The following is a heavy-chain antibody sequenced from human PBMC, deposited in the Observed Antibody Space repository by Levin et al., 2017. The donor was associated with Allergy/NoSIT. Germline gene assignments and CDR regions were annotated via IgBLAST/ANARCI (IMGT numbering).Heavy chain of an antibody. Sequence: GGSLRLSCAASKFTFSDYFMGWIRQAPGKGLEWVSYISGSGTTIYYADSVKGRFTISRDNANNSLYLQMNSLRAEDTALYYCAKDDNMDGSYYAWGQGTLVTVSS. V-gene: IGHV3-11*01. CDR2: ISGSGTTI. CDR1: KFTFSDYF. D-gene: IGHD1-26*01. J-gene: IGHJ4*02. CDR3: AKDDNMDGSYYA.